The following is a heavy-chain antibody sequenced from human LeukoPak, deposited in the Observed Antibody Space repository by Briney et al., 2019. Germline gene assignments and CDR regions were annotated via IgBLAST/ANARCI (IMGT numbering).Heavy chain of an antibody. CDR2: INPNSGGT. V-gene: IGHV1-2*02. Sequence: ASVKVSCKASGYTFTGYYMHWVREAPGQGLEWMGWINPNSGGTNYAQKFQGRVTMTRDTSISTAYMELSRLSSDDTAVYYCASSGNYDILTGNDYWGQGTLVTVSS. J-gene: IGHJ4*02. CDR1: GYTFTGYY. CDR3: ASSGNYDILTGNDY. D-gene: IGHD3-9*01.